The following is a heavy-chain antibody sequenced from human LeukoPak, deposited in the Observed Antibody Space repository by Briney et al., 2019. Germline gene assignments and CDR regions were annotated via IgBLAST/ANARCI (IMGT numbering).Heavy chain of an antibody. D-gene: IGHD6-19*01. CDR3: ARSRYSSGYDY. CDR1: GGSISSYY. Sequence: SETLSLTCTVSGGSISSYYWSWIRQPPGKGLEWVGYIYYSGTTNYNPSLKSRVTISVDTSKNQFSLKLSSVTAADTAVYYCARSRYSSGYDYWGQGTLVTVSS. V-gene: IGHV4-59*01. CDR2: IYYSGTT. J-gene: IGHJ4*02.